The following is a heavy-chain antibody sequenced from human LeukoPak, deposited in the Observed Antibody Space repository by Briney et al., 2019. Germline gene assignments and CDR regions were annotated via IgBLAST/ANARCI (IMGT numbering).Heavy chain of an antibody. V-gene: IGHV4-34*01. CDR3: ASGYSSSWYYYYGMDV. D-gene: IGHD6-13*01. CDR1: GGSFSGYY. CDR2: INHSGST. Sequence: SETLSLTCAVYGGSFSGYYWSWIRQPPGNGLEWIGEINHSGSTNYNPSLKSRVTISVDTSKNQFSLKLSSVTAADTAVYYCASGYSSSWYYYYGMDVWGQGTTVTVSS. J-gene: IGHJ6*02.